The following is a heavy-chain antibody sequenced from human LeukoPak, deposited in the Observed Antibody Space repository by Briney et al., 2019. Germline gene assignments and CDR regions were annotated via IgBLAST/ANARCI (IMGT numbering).Heavy chain of an antibody. D-gene: IGHD3-3*01. CDR3: ARVGSYYDFWSGLYHAFDI. J-gene: IGHJ3*02. CDR1: GGSISSSNYY. V-gene: IGHV4-39*07. Sequence: SETLSLTCTVSGGSISSSNYYWGWIRQPPGKGLEWIGSIYHSGSTYYNPSLKSRVAISVDTSKNQFSLKLSSVTAADTAVYYCARVGSYYDFWSGLYHAFDIWGQGTMVTVSS. CDR2: IYHSGST.